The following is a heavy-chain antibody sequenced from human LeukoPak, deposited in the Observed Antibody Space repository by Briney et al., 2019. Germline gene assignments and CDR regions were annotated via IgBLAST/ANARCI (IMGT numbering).Heavy chain of an antibody. V-gene: IGHV3-53*01. J-gene: IGHJ4*02. CDR2: IYSSGST. CDR1: GFTVSSNY. D-gene: IGHD4-11*01. Sequence: PGGSLRLSCAASGFTVSSNYMNWVRQAPGKGLVWVSVIYSSGSTYYADSVKGRFTISRDNSKSTLYLQMNSLRAEDTAVYYCARVTVINYFDYWGQGTLVTVSS. CDR3: ARVTVINYFDY.